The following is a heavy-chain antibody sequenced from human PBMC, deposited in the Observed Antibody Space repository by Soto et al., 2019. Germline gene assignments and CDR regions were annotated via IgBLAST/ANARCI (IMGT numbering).Heavy chain of an antibody. Sequence: GGSLRLSCAASGFTFSSYGMHWVRQAPGKGLEWVAVIWYDGSNKYYADSVKGRFTISRHNSKNTLYLQMNSLRAEDTAAYYCARESGAHSCSSKKHDYFFYGMDVWGDGTTVTVSS. V-gene: IGHV3-33*01. CDR2: IWYDGSNK. J-gene: IGHJ6*04. CDR1: GFTFSSYG. D-gene: IGHD6-13*01. CDR3: ARESGAHSCSSKKHDYFFYGMDV.